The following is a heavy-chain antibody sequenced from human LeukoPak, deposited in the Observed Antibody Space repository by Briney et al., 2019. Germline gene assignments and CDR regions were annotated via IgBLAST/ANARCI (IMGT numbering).Heavy chain of an antibody. V-gene: IGHV4-31*03. CDR1: GGSISSGGYY. CDR2: IYYSGST. J-gene: IGHJ4*02. Sequence: SETLSLTCTVSGGSISSGGYYWSWIRQHPGKGLERIGYIYYSGSTYYNPSLKSRVTISVDTSKNQFSLKLSSVTAADTAVYYCARDLKGFSYFDYWGQGTLVTVSS. CDR3: ARDLKGFSYFDY.